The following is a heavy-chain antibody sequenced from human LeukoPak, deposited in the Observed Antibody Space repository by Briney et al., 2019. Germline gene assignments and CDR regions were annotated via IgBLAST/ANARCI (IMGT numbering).Heavy chain of an antibody. CDR1: GGSFSGYY. CDR2: INHSGST. V-gene: IGHV4-34*01. J-gene: IGHJ4*02. Sequence: PSETLSLTCAVYGGSFSGYYWSWIRQPPGKGLEWIGEINHSGSTNYNPSLKSRVTISVDTSKNQFSLKLSSVTAADTAVYYCARAAPYLLGFDYWGQGTLVTVSS. CDR3: ARAAPYLLGFDY. D-gene: IGHD3-16*01.